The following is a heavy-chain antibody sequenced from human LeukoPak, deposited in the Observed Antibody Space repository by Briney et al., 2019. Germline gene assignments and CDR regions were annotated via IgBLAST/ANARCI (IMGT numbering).Heavy chain of an antibody. CDR2: IIPIFGTA. J-gene: IGHJ6*03. D-gene: IGHD3-22*01. CDR1: GGTFSSYA. CDR3: ARAGRLYYDSSVEPSGKDYYYYYYMDV. Sequence: SVKVSCKASGGTFSSYAISWVRQAPGQGLEWMGGIIPIFGTANYAQKFQGRVTITADESTSTAYMELSSLRSEDTAVYYCARAGRLYYDSSVEPSGKDYYYYYYMDVWGKGTTVTVSS. V-gene: IGHV1-69*13.